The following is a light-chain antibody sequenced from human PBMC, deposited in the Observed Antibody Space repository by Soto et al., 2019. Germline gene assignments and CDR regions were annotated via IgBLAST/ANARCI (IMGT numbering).Light chain of an antibody. J-gene: IGKJ1*01. V-gene: IGKV3-15*01. Sequence: EIVMTQSPATLSVSPGERATLSCRASQSVSGNSAWYQQKPGLAPRLLIYGASTRATGCPARFRGSGSGTEFTLTISSLQSEDFAVYYCQQYDNWRGTFGQGTKVDIK. CDR2: GAS. CDR1: QSVSGN. CDR3: QQYDNWRGT.